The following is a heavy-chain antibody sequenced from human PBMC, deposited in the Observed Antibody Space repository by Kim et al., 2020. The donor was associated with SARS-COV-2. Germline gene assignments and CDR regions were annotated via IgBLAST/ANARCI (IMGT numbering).Heavy chain of an antibody. CDR2: INSDGSST. J-gene: IGHJ4*02. Sequence: GGSLRLSCAASGFTFSSYWMHWVRQAPGKGLVWVSRINSDGSSTSYADSVKGRFTISRDNAKNTLYLQMNSLRAEDTAVYYCARGGIAAAWYVLDYWGQGTLVTVSS. CDR3: ARGGIAAAWYVLDY. D-gene: IGHD6-13*01. V-gene: IGHV3-74*01. CDR1: GFTFSSYW.